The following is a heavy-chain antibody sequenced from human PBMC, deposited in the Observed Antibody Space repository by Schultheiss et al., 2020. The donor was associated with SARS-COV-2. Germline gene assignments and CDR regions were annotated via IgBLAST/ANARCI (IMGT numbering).Heavy chain of an antibody. Sequence: GGSLRLSCAASGFTVSSNYMSWVRQAPGKGLEWVSVIYSGGSTYYADSVKGRFTISRDNSKNTLYLQMSSLRAEDTAVYYCAKGRTVTSAYYFDYWGQGTLVTVSS. V-gene: IGHV3-53*01. D-gene: IGHD4-17*01. CDR2: IYSGGST. CDR3: AKGRTVTSAYYFDY. CDR1: GFTVSSNY. J-gene: IGHJ4*02.